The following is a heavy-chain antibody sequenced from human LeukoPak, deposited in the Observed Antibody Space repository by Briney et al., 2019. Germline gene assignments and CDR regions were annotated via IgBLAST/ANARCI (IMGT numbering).Heavy chain of an antibody. V-gene: IGHV3-48*02. CDR2: ITSSSGTI. CDR3: ARVRPGWYHDY. Sequence: GGTLRLSCAASGFTFSSYSLNWVCQAPGKGPEVDSYITSSSGTISYADSVKGRFSISRDNTNNSLYLQMSRLRDEDTAVYYCARVRPGWYHDYGGQGPLVTAS. J-gene: IGHJ4*02. D-gene: IGHD6-19*01. CDR1: GFTFSSYS.